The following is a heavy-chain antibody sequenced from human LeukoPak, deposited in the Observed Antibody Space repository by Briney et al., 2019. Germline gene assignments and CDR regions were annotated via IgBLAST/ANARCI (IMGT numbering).Heavy chain of an antibody. CDR2: IYYSGST. J-gene: IGHJ6*03. Sequence: PSETLSLTCTVYGGSISSSSYYWGWIRQPPGKGLEWIGSIYYSGSTYYNPSLKSRVTMSVDTSKNQFSLKLSSVTAADTAVYYCARRLRFLEWSIYYMDVWGKGTTVTVSS. CDR3: ARRLRFLEWSIYYMDV. CDR1: GGSISSSSYY. D-gene: IGHD3-3*01. V-gene: IGHV4-39*01.